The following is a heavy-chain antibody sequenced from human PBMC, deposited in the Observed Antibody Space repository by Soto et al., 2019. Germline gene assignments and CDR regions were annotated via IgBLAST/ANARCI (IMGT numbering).Heavy chain of an antibody. Sequence: PGGSLRLSCAASGFTFTDYALSWVRQAPGKGLEWVATISGIGGSTYLADSVKGRLSISRDNSKNTVSLLMNSLRAEDTAVYFCARGSSGYISSWYYFDYWGRGT. CDR3: ARGSSGYISSWYYFDY. V-gene: IGHV3-23*01. CDR1: GFTFTDYA. J-gene: IGHJ4*02. CDR2: ISGIGGST. D-gene: IGHD6-13*01.